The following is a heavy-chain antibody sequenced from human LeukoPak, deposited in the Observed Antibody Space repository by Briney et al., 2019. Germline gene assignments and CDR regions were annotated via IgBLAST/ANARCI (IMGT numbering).Heavy chain of an antibody. CDR3: ASYYSNYEY. J-gene: IGHJ4*02. CDR1: GGSFSGYY. CDR2: INHSGST. Sequence: SETLSLTCAVYGGSFSGYYWSWIRQPPGKGLEWIGEINHSGSTNYNPSLKSRVTISVDTSKNQFSLKLSSVTAADTAVYYCASYYSNYEYWGQGTLVNVSS. D-gene: IGHD4-11*01. V-gene: IGHV4-34*01.